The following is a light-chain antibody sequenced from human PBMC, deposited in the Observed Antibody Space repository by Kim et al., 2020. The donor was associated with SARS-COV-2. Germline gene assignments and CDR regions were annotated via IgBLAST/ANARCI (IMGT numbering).Light chain of an antibody. Sequence: DIQMTQSPSFVSASVGDRVTISCRASQDFRSWLSWYQQRPGQAPRLLIYAAYNLQTGVPSRFSGSGSGTDFTLTISNLQPEDFATYYCQQTNNFPYTFGQGTKLEI. CDR2: AAY. V-gene: IGKV1-12*01. J-gene: IGKJ2*01. CDR3: QQTNNFPYT. CDR1: QDFRSW.